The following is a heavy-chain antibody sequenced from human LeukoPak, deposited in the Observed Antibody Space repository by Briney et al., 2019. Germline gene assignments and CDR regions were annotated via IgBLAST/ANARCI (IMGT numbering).Heavy chain of an antibody. Sequence: GRSLRLSCAASGFTFSSHPMYWVRQTPGKGLEWVALISYDGKNKYYGDSVNGRITISRDNTKNTLYLQMNSLRADDMGVYYCVRVMTTTRNFDYWGPGTLVTVSS. CDR3: VRVMTTTRNFDY. J-gene: IGHJ4*02. D-gene: IGHD1-1*01. V-gene: IGHV3-30*04. CDR2: ISYDGKNK. CDR1: GFTFSSHP.